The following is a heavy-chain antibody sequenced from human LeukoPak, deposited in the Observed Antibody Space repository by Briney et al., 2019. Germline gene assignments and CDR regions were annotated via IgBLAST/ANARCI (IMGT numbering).Heavy chain of an antibody. CDR2: IIPIFGTA. CDR3: ARQLWSGYYLNWFDP. Sequence: SVKVSCKASGGTFSSYAISWVRQAPGQGLEWMGGIIPIFGTANYAQKFQGRVTITADESTSTAYMELSSLRSEDTAVYYCARQLWSGYYLNWFDPWGQGTLVTVSS. J-gene: IGHJ5*02. CDR1: GGTFSSYA. D-gene: IGHD3-3*01. V-gene: IGHV1-69*13.